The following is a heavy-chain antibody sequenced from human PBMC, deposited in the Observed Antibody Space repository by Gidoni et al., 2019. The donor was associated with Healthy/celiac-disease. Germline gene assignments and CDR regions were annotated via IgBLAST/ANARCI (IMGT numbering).Heavy chain of an antibody. CDR3: AKVERELLVSPEYYFDY. J-gene: IGHJ4*02. D-gene: IGHD1-26*01. CDR1: GFTFSNYG. Sequence: QVHLVESGGGVVQPGRSLRLSCAASGFTFSNYGMHWVRQAPGKGLEWVAVVSFDGSNTNHADSVKGRFTISRDNSKNTLYLQMNSLRAEDTAVYYCAKVERELLVSPEYYFDYWGQGTLVTVSS. V-gene: IGHV3-30*18. CDR2: VSFDGSNT.